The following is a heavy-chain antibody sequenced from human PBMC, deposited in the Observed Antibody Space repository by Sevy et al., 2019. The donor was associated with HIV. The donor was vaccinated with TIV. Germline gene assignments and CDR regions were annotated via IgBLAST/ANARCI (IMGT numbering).Heavy chain of an antibody. CDR2: ISYDGSNK. J-gene: IGHJ6*02. CDR1: GFTFSSYG. D-gene: IGHD5-12*01. CDR3: ARDLNSGYANYYYYGMDV. Sequence: GGSLRLSCAASGFTFSSYGMHWVRQAPGKGLEWVTVISYDGSNKYYADSVKGRFTISRDTSKSTVYLQMDSLRAEDTAVYYCARDLNSGYANYYYYGMDVWGQGTTVTVSS. V-gene: IGHV3-30*03.